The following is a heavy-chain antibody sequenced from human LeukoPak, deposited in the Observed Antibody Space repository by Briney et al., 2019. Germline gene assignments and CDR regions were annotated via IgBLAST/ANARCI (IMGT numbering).Heavy chain of an antibody. J-gene: IGHJ4*02. Sequence: PEGPLRLSWAAAEFTFSGYAMNWLRQAPGKVLELRSYIRSSGEVTYYADSVKGRFTISRDDAKKSLYLQMNSLREEDTAVYYCTREGGSGSYSDSWGQGTLVTVSP. D-gene: IGHD3-10*01. CDR2: IRSSGEVT. CDR3: TREGGSGSYSDS. CDR1: EFTFSGYA. V-gene: IGHV3-48*02.